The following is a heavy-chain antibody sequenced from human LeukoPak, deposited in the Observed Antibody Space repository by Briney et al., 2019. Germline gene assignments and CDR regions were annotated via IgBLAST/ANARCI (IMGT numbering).Heavy chain of an antibody. Sequence: VASVKASCKSSGYTFTDYGITWVRQAPGQGLEWMGWLSAYNADTTYAQSFQGRVTMTTDTFMNTAYMELRSLRSDDTAVYYCVRDRPYYDILAGYYMASDYFDYWGQGTLVTVSS. CDR1: GYTFTDYG. J-gene: IGHJ4*02. CDR2: LSAYNADT. V-gene: IGHV1-18*01. D-gene: IGHD3-9*01. CDR3: VRDRPYYDILAGYYMASDYFDY.